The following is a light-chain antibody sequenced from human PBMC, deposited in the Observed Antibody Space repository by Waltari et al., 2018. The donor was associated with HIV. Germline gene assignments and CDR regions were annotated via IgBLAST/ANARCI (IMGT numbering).Light chain of an antibody. CDR3: QSYDSNLSGL. V-gene: IGLV1-40*01. J-gene: IGLJ2*01. CDR2: GNS. CDR1: SSNIGAGYD. Sequence: QSELTPPPSVSAAPGPRATIPCTGTSSNIGAGYDLHWYQQVPGRAPKVVIYGNSNRPSGVPDRFSGSKSGSSASLVITGLQSEDEADYYCQSYDSNLSGLFGGGTKVTVL.